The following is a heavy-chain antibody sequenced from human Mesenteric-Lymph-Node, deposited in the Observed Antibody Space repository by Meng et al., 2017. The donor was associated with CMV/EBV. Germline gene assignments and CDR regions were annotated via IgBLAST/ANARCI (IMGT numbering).Heavy chain of an antibody. CDR2: ISVSGGST. J-gene: IGHJ6*02. D-gene: IGHD2-15*01. CDR1: GFTFSSYA. CDR3: AKGYVGGVYYGMDV. V-gene: IGHV3-23*01. Sequence: GGSLRLSCAASGFTFSSYAMSWVRQAPGKGLEWVPAISVSGGSTYYADSVKGRFTISRDNSKNTLYLQMNSLRPEDTAVYYCAKGYVGGVYYGMDVWGQGTTVTVSS.